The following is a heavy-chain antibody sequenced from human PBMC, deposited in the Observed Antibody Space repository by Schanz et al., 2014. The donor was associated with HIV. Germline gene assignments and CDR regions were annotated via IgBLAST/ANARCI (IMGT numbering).Heavy chain of an antibody. CDR2: IYYDGTNK. V-gene: IGHV3-33*08. Sequence: QVQLVESGGGLVKPGGSLRLSCTASGFSFSNYGMHWVRQAPGKGLEWVALIYYDGTNKYYTDSVKGRFTISRDNAKNSLYLEMNSLRAEDTAVYYCAREKSDWYLIDYYYYYGMDVWGQGTTVTVS. CDR1: GFSFSNYG. CDR3: AREKSDWYLIDYYYYYGMDV. J-gene: IGHJ6*02. D-gene: IGHD2-21*02.